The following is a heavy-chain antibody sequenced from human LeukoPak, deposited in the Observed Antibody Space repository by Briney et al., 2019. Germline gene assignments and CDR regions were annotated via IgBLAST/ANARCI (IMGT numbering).Heavy chain of an antibody. J-gene: IGHJ4*02. V-gene: IGHV1-69*05. CDR2: IIPVFGTP. D-gene: IGHD4-17*01. Sequence: SVKVSCKASGGTFNTYAFNWVRQAPGQGLEWMGRIIPVFGTPHYAQKYQGRLTITTDEFASTVYMELSSLRSQDTAIYYCSRIEGDYGVFVFWGQGTLVTVSS. CDR3: SRIEGDYGVFVF. CDR1: GGTFNTYA.